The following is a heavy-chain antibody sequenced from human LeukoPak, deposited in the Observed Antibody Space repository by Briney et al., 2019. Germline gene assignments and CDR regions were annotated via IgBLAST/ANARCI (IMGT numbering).Heavy chain of an antibody. Sequence: SETLSLTCAFSGYSISSGYYWGWIRQPPGKGLEWIGSIYHSGSNYYNPSLKSRVTISVDTSKNQFALKVSSVTAADTAVYYCARRRSSSSRTNYYFDYWGQGTLVTVST. CDR2: IYHSGSN. J-gene: IGHJ4*02. CDR1: GYSISSGYY. D-gene: IGHD6-6*01. CDR3: ARRRSSSSRTNYYFDY. V-gene: IGHV4-38-2*01.